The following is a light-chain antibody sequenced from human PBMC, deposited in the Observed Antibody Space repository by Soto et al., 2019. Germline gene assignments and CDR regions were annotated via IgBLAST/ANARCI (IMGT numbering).Light chain of an antibody. CDR3: QQYGSSXT. Sequence: EIVLTQSPGTLSLSPGERATLSCRASQSVSSSYLAWYQQKPGQASRPLIYGASSRATGIPDRFSGSGSGTDFTLTISRLEPEDFAVYYCQQYGSSXTFXQGTKVHIK. V-gene: IGKV3-20*01. CDR2: GAS. J-gene: IGKJ1*01. CDR1: QSVSSSY.